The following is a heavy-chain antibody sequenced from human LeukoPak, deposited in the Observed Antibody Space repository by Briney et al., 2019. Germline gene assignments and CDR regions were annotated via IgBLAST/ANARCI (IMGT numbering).Heavy chain of an antibody. CDR3: AKDEYSGYVGWFDP. V-gene: IGHV3-23*01. Sequence: LSLTCTVSGGSISSGGYYWSWIRQHPGTGLEWVSAISGSGGSTYYADSVKGRFTISRDNSKNTLYLQMNSLRAEDTTVYYCAKDEYSGYVGWFDPWGQGTLVTVSS. CDR2: ISGSGGST. CDR1: GGSISSGGYY. J-gene: IGHJ5*02. D-gene: IGHD5-12*01.